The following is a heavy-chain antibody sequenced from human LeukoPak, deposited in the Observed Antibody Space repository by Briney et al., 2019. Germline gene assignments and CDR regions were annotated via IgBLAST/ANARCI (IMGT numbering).Heavy chain of an antibody. CDR1: GYTLAGYY. V-gene: IGHV1-2*02. D-gene: IGHD3-10*01. Sequence: GASVKVSCKASGYTLAGYYMHWVRQAPGQGLEWMGWINPNSGGTNYAQKFQGRVTMTRDTSISTAYMELSRLRSNDTAVYYCAREGRGEGSGAFDIWGQGTMVTVSS. CDR3: AREGRGEGSGAFDI. CDR2: INPNSGGT. J-gene: IGHJ3*02.